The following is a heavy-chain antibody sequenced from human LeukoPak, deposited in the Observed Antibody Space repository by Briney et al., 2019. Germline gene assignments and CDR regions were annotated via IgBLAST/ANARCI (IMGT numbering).Heavy chain of an antibody. J-gene: IGHJ4*02. CDR1: GYTFTSYG. CDR3: ARGLGKWASTTLGED. CDR2: ISAYNGNT. V-gene: IGHV1-18*01. Sequence: GASVKVSCKASGYTFTSYGISWVRQAPGQGLEWMGWISAYNGNTNYAQKLQGRVTMTTDTPTSTAYMELRSLRSDDTAVYYCARGLGKWASTTLGEDWGQGTLVTVSS. D-gene: IGHD3-10*01.